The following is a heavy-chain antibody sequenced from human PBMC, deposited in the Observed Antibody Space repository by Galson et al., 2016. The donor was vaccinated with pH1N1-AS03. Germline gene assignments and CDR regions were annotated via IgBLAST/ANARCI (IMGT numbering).Heavy chain of an antibody. CDR1: GFSIRTYW. CDR2: INTDGSST. J-gene: IGHJ4*02. D-gene: IGHD3-16*01. Sequence: SLRLSCAGSGFSIRTYWMHWVRQVPGKGLVWVSRINTDGSSTNYGDSVKDRFTISRDNAKNTLYLQMNSLGAEDTAFYYCARGSDDYIWGGYSGDYWSQGILVTVSS. V-gene: IGHV3-74*01. CDR3: ARGSDDYIWGGYSGDY.